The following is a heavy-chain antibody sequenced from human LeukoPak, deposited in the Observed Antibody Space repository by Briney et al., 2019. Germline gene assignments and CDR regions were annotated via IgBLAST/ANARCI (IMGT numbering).Heavy chain of an antibody. CDR3: ARVNSGLEYYYYGMDV. CDR2: INHSGST. V-gene: IGHV4-34*01. J-gene: IGHJ6*02. CDR1: GGSFSGYY. Sequence: SETLSLTCAVYGGSFSGYYWSWIRQPPGKGLEWIGEINHSGSTNYNPSLKSRVTISVDTSKNQFSLKLSSVTAADTAVYYCARVNSGLEYYYYGMDVWGQGTTVTVSS. D-gene: IGHD6-19*01.